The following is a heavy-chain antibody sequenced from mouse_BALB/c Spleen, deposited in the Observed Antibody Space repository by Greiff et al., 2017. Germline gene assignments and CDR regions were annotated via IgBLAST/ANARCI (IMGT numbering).Heavy chain of an antibody. V-gene: IGHV3-2*02. CDR2: ISYSGST. CDR3: ARHGFDY. J-gene: IGHJ2*01. CDR1: GYSITSDYA. Sequence: EVQLQQSGPGLVKPSQSLSLTCTVTGYSITSDYAWNWIRQFPGNKLEWMGYISYSGSTSYNPSLKSRISITRDTSKNQFFLQLNSVTTEDTATYYCARHGFDYWGQGTTRTVSS.